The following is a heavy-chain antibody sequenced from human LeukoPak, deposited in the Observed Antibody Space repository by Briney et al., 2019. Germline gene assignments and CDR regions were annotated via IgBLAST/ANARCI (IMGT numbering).Heavy chain of an antibody. J-gene: IGHJ3*01. CDR3: ARGLRGYCSGGSCYGDV. Sequence: ASVKVSCKASGYTLTSYDVNWVRQATGQGLEWMGWMHPDTGTTGYAQKFQGRVTMTRSTSMNTAYIELRNLQSEDTAVYYCARGLRGYCSGGSCYGDVWGQGTMVTVSS. CDR2: MHPDTGTT. V-gene: IGHV1-8*01. D-gene: IGHD2-15*01. CDR1: GYTLTSYD.